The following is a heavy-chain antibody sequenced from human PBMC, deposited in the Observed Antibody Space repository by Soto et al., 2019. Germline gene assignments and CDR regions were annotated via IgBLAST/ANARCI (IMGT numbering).Heavy chain of an antibody. D-gene: IGHD1-1*01. CDR3: AREPATAKPEGVDF. Sequence: ASVKVSCKTSGYTFTNHGINWVRQAPGQGLEWMGWINPNSGGTKYAPKFQGGVTMTRDTSITTAYMELSRLRSGDTAVYYCAREPATAKPEGVDFWGQGTLVTVSS. V-gene: IGHV1-2*02. CDR2: INPNSGGT. J-gene: IGHJ4*02. CDR1: GYTFTNHG.